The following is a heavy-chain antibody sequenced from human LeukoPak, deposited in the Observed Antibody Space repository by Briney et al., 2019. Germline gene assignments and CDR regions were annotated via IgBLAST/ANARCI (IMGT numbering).Heavy chain of an antibody. V-gene: IGHV1-69*13. CDR1: GGTFSSYA. J-gene: IGHJ3*02. CDR2: IIPIFGTA. CDR3: ARGTPTTSGSAEDAFDI. Sequence: ASVKVSCKASGGTFSSYAISWVRQAPGQGLEWMGGIIPIFGTANYAQKFQGRVTITADESTSTAYMELSSLRAEDTAVYYCARGTPTTSGSAEDAFDIWGQGTMVTVSS. D-gene: IGHD5-12*01.